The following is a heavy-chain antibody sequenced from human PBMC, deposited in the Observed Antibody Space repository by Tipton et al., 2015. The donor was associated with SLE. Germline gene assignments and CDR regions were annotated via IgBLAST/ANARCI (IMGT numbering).Heavy chain of an antibody. V-gene: IGHV4-30-2*01. CDR3: ASLGSGYSDY. CDR1: GGSISSGGYS. D-gene: IGHD3-22*01. J-gene: IGHJ4*02. CDR2: IYHSGST. Sequence: TLSLTCAVSGGSISSGGYSWSWIRQPPGKGLEWIGYIYHSGSTYYNASLKSRVTTSVDRSKNQFSLKLSSGTAADTAVYYCASLGSGYSDYWGQGTLVTVSS.